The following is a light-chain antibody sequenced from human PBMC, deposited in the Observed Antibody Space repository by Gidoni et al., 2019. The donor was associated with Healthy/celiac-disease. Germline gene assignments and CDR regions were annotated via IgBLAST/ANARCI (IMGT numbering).Light chain of an antibody. Sequence: QPVLTQSSSASASLGSSVKLTCTLSSGHSSYIIAWHQQQPGKAPRYLMKLEGSGSYNKGSGVPDRFSGSSSGADRYLTISNLQSEDEADYYCETWDSNTMVFGGGTKLTVV. V-gene: IGLV4-60*03. J-gene: IGLJ3*02. CDR3: ETWDSNTMV. CDR1: SGHSSYI. CDR2: LEGSGSY.